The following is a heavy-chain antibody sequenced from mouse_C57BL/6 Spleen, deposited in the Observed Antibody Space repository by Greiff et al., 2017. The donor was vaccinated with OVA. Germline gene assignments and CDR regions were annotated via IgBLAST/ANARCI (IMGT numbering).Heavy chain of an antibody. V-gene: IGHV5-17*01. CDR3: ARPMVTYAMDY. Sequence: DVQLQESGGGLVKPGGSLKLSCAASGFTFSDYGMHWVRQAPEKGLEWVAYISSGSSTIYYADTVKGRFTISRDKAKNTLFLQRTSLSSEDTAMYYCARPMVTYAMDYWGQGTSVTVSS. D-gene: IGHD2-3*01. CDR1: GFTFSDYG. CDR2: ISSGSSTI. J-gene: IGHJ4*01.